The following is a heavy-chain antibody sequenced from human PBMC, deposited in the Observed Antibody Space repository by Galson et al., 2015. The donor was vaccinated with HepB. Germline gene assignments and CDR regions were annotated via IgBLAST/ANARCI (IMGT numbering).Heavy chain of an antibody. CDR2: IKQDGSEK. J-gene: IGHJ5*02. CDR1: GFTFSSYW. CDR3: AREGGGYNEILWFDP. Sequence: SLRLSCAASGFTFSSYWMSWVRQAPGKGLEWVANIKQDGSEKYYVDSVKGRFTISRDNAKNSLYLQMNSLRAEDTAVYYCAREGGGYNEILWFDPWGQGTLVTVSS. V-gene: IGHV3-7*03. D-gene: IGHD5-18*01.